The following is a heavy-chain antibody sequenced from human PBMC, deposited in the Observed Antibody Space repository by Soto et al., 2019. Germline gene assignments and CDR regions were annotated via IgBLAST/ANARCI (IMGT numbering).Heavy chain of an antibody. CDR2: ISGTGDTT. D-gene: IGHD2-21*01. V-gene: IGHV3-23*01. CDR1: GFTFSSYA. Sequence: EVQLLESGGGLVQPGGSLRLSCAASGFTFSSYAMSWVRQAPGKGLEWVSSISGTGDTTYYAASVMGRFTISRDSSKNTLSLQMNSLGAEDTALYYCARHIVVVIATEALVDYWGQGTLVTVSS. J-gene: IGHJ4*02. CDR3: ARHIVVVIATEALVDY.